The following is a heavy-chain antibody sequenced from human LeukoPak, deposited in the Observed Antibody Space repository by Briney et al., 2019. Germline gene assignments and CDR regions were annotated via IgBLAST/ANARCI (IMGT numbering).Heavy chain of an antibody. J-gene: IGHJ4*02. V-gene: IGHV4-61*01. D-gene: IGHD2-2*02. CDR3: AREAIYPDY. CDR1: GGSVSSGIYY. CDR2: IYYSGST. Sequence: PSETLSLTCTVSGGSVSSGIYYWSWIRQPPGKGLEWIGYIYYSGSTNYNPSLKSRVTISVDTSKNQFSLKLSSVTAADTAVYYCAREAIYPDYWGQGTLVTVSS.